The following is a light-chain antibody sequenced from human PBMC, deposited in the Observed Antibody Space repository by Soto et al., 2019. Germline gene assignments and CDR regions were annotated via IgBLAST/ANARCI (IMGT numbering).Light chain of an antibody. V-gene: IGKV3-20*01. Sequence: EIGLPQSPGTLSLSPGERATLSCRASQSVSSSYLAWYQQKPGQAPRLLIYGASSRATGIPDRFTGSGSGTDFTLTISRLAPEDFAVYYCQQYGSSLLFTFGPGTKVDSK. CDR1: QSVSSSY. CDR3: QQYGSSLLFT. J-gene: IGKJ3*01. CDR2: GAS.